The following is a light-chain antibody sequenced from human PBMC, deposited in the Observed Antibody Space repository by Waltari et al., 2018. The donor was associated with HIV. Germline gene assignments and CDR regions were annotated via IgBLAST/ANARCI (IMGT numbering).Light chain of an antibody. CDR3: AAWDDSLNGWV. CDR1: SSNIGSNT. J-gene: IGLJ3*02. CDR2: SNN. Sequence: QSVLTQPPSASGTPGQRVTISCSGSSSNIGSNTVSWYTQLPGTAPKLLIYSNNQRPSGVPDRFSGSKSGTSASLAISGLQSEDEADYYCAAWDDSLNGWVFGGGTKLTVL. V-gene: IGLV1-44*01.